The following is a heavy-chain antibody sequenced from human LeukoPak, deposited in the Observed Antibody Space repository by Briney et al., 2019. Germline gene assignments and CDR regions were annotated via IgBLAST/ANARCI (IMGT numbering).Heavy chain of an antibody. V-gene: IGHV1-8*03. CDR2: MKPNSGNT. Sequence: GASVKVSCKASGYTFASYDINWVRQATGQGLEWMGWMKPNSGNTGYAQKFQGRVTITRNTSISTAYMELSSLRSDDTAVYYCARVWEGATTKTMDYWGQGTLVTVSS. D-gene: IGHD1-26*01. CDR1: GYTFASYD. J-gene: IGHJ4*02. CDR3: ARVWEGATTKTMDY.